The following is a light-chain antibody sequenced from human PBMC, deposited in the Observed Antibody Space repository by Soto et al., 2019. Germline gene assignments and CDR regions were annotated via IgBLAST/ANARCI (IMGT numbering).Light chain of an antibody. J-gene: IGKJ4*01. CDR1: QGISSS. Sequence: DIPMTQSPSSVSASVGDRVTITCRASQGISSSLAWYQQKPGKAPNLLIYAASNLQSGDPSRFSGSVSGTDFSLTISSLQPEDFATYYCQQANSFPLTFGGGTKVEVK. V-gene: IGKV1-12*01. CDR3: QQANSFPLT. CDR2: AAS.